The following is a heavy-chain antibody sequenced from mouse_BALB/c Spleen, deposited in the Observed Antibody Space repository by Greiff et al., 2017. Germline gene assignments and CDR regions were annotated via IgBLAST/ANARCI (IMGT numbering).Heavy chain of an antibody. CDR3: ARSEGYDYFDY. Sequence: EVQVVESGGGLVQPGGSRKLSCAASGFTFSSFGMHWVRQAPEKGLEWVAYISSGSSTIYYADTVKGRFTISRDNPKNTLFLQMTSLRSEDTAMYYCARSEGYDYFDYWGQGTTLTVSS. CDR2: ISSGSSTI. J-gene: IGHJ2*01. D-gene: IGHD2-2*01. CDR1: GFTFSSFG. V-gene: IGHV5-17*02.